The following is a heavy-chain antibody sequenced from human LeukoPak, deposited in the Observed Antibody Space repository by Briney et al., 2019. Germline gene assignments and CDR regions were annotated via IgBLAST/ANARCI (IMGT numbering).Heavy chain of an antibody. D-gene: IGHD3-22*01. Sequence: GGSLRLSCAASGFTFSSYEMNWVRQAPGKGLEWVSYISSSGSTIYYAGSVKGRFTISSDNAKNSLYLQMNISRAEDTAVYYCAIQGGYDSSGYYFGNWGQRALVTVSS. CDR3: AIQGGYDSSGYYFGN. CDR1: GFTFSSYE. J-gene: IGHJ4*02. V-gene: IGHV3-48*03. CDR2: ISSSGSTI.